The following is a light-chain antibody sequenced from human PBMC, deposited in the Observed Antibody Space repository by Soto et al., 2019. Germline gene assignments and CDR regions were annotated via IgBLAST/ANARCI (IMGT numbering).Light chain of an antibody. CDR3: QQYNSYSGYT. J-gene: IGKJ2*01. CDR1: QSISSW. V-gene: IGKV1-5*01. CDR2: DAS. Sequence: DIQMTQSPSTLSASVGDRVTITCRASQSISSWLAWYQQKPGKAPTLLIYDASSLESGVPSRFSGSGSGTEFTLTIISLQPYDFATYYCQQYNSYSGYTFGQGTKLEIK.